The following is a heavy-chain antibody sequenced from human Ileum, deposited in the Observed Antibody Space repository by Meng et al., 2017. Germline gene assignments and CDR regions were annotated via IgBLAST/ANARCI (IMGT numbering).Heavy chain of an antibody. J-gene: IGHJ4*02. Sequence: GESLKISCAASGFTFSSYSMNWVRQAPGKGLEWVSSISSSSSYIYYADSVKGRFTISRDNAKNSLYLQMNSLRAGDTAVYYCARDEWELGYFDYWGQGTLVTVSS. V-gene: IGHV3-21*01. CDR3: ARDEWELGYFDY. CDR1: GFTFSSYS. CDR2: ISSSSSYI. D-gene: IGHD1-26*01.